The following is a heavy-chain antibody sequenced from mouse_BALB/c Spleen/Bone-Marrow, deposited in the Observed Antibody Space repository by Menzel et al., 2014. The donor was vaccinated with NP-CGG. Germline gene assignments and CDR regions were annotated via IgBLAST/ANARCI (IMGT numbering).Heavy chain of an antibody. J-gene: IGHJ3*01. Sequence: EVQLQQSGPELVKPGASVKMSCKASGYTFTIYVMHWVMQKPGQGLEWIGYMNPYNGITKYNEKFKDKATLTSDRSSSTAYMELSSLTSEDSAVYYCAREGWDYDGPWFAYWGQGTLVTVSA. CDR1: GYTFTIYV. D-gene: IGHD2-4*01. CDR3: AREGWDYDGPWFAY. CDR2: MNPYNGIT. V-gene: IGHV1-14*01.